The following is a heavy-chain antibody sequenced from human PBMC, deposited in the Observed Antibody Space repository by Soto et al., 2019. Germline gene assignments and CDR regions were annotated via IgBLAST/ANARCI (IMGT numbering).Heavy chain of an antibody. V-gene: IGHV1-18*01. D-gene: IGHD3-10*01. CDR1: GYTFTNYG. CDR3: ARGVGSGSYYNQYNWFDP. Sequence: ASVKVSCKASGYTFTNYGITWVRQAPGQGLGWMGWISGYNGNTKNAQKLQGRVTMTTDTSTSTAYMELRSLRSDDTAVYYCARGVGSGSYYNQYNWFDPWGQGTLVTVSS. J-gene: IGHJ5*02. CDR2: ISGYNGNT.